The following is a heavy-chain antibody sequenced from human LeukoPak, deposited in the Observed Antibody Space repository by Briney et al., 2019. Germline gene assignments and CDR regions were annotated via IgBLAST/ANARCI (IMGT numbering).Heavy chain of an antibody. CDR2: IYYSGST. J-gene: IGHJ6*03. CDR1: GGSISSSSYY. CDR3: ARTRYDYVWGTPYYYMDV. V-gene: IGHV4-39*07. Sequence: SETLSLTCTVSGGSISSSSYYWGWIRQPPGKGLEWIGSIYYSGSTYYNPSLKSRVTISVDTSKNQFSLKLSSVTAADTAVYYCARTRYDYVWGTPYYYMDVWGKGTTVTVSS. D-gene: IGHD3-16*01.